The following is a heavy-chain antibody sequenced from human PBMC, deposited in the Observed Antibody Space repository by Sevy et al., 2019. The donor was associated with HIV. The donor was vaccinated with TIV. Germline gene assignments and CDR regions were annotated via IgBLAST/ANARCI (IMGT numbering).Heavy chain of an antibody. J-gene: IGHJ6*02. Sequence: GGSLRLSCAASGFTFSTYAVHWVRQAPGKGLEWVAVISYDGSIKYSADSVKGRFTISRDNSKNTLYLQMNSLRPEDTAVYYCAGERTYYYDSSGSDYGYYGMDVWGQGATVTVSS. D-gene: IGHD3-22*01. CDR3: AGERTYYYDSSGSDYGYYGMDV. V-gene: IGHV3-30*04. CDR2: ISYDGSIK. CDR1: GFTFSTYA.